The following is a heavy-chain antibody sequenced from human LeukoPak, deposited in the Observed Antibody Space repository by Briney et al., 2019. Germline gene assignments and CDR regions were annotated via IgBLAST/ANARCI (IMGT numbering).Heavy chain of an antibody. CDR1: GFTFSDCY. CDR3: AREGGFTMVRGPNAFDI. CDR2: ISSSGSTI. D-gene: IGHD3-10*01. Sequence: GGSLRLSCAASGFTFSDCYMGWIRQAPGKGLEWVSYISSSGSTIYYADSVKGRFTISRDNAKNSLYLQMNSLRAEDTAVYYCAREGGFTMVRGPNAFDIWGQGTMVTVSS. J-gene: IGHJ3*02. V-gene: IGHV3-11*04.